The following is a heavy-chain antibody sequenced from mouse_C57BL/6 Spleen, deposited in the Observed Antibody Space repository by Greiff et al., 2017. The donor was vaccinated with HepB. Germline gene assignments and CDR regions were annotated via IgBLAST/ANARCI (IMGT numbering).Heavy chain of an antibody. Sequence: QVQLQQPGAELVKPGASVKMSCKASGYTFTSYWITWVKQRPGQGLEWIGDIYPGSGSTNYNEKFKSKATLTVDTSSSTAYMQLSSLTSEDSAVYYCARSKTKTAQATTWFAYWGQGTLVTVSA. V-gene: IGHV1-55*01. J-gene: IGHJ3*01. CDR1: GYTFTSYW. CDR2: IYPGSGST. D-gene: IGHD3-2*02. CDR3: ARSKTKTAQATTWFAY.